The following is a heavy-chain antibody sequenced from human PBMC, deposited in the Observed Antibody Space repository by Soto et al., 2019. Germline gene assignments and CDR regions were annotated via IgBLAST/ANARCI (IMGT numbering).Heavy chain of an antibody. CDR1: GGSISSGGYY. CDR3: ARALDTAMVSSPLDFDY. CDR2: IYYSGST. J-gene: IGHJ4*02. Sequence: PSETLSLTCTVSGGSISSGGYYWSWIRQHPGKGLEWIGYIYYSGSTYYNPSLKSRVTISVDTSKNQFSLKLSSVTAADTAVYYCARALDTAMVSSPLDFDYWGQGTLVTVSS. V-gene: IGHV4-31*03. D-gene: IGHD5-18*01.